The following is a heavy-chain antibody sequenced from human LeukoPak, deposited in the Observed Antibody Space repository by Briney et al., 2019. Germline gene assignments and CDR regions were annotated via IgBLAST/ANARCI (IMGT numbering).Heavy chain of an antibody. J-gene: IGHJ5*02. D-gene: IGHD2-2*01. CDR2: INPNSGAT. Sequence: GASVKVSCKASGYTFTGYYMHWVRQAPGQGLEWMGWINPNSGATNYAQKLQGRVTMTRDTSISTAYMELSRLRSDDTAVYYCTRDHQLPLLGWFDPWGQGTLVTVSS. V-gene: IGHV1-2*02. CDR1: GYTFTGYY. CDR3: TRDHQLPLLGWFDP.